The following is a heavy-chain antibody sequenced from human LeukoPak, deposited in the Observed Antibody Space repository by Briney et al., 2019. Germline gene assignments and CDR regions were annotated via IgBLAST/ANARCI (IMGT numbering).Heavy chain of an antibody. D-gene: IGHD3-16*01. V-gene: IGHV4-39*07. CDR3: ARDQGGVLDY. CDR2: IYYSGST. Sequence: SETLSLTCTVSGGSISSSSYYWGWIRQPPGKGLEWIGSIYYSGSTYYNPSLKSRVTISVDTSKNQFSLKLSSVTAADTAVYYCARDQGGVLDYWGQGTLVTVSS. J-gene: IGHJ4*02. CDR1: GGSISSSSYY.